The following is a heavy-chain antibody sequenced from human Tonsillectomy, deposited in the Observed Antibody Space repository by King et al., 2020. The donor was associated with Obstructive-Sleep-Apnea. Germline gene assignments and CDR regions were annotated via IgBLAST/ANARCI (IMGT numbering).Heavy chain of an antibody. CDR1: GGSVSSGSYY. CDR3: ARGNDFWSGYYIRS. CDR2: IYYSGST. D-gene: IGHD3-3*01. Sequence: QLQESGPGLVKPSETLSLTCTVSGGSVSSGSYYLSWIRQPPGKGLEWIGYIYYSGSTNYNPSPKSRVTISVDTSKNQFSLKLSSVTAADTAVYYCARGNDFWSGYYIRSWGQGTLVTVSS. J-gene: IGHJ4*02. V-gene: IGHV4-61*01.